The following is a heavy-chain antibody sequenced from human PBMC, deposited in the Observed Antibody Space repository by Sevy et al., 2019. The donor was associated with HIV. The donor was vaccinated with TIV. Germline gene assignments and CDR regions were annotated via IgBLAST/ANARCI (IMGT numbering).Heavy chain of an antibody. CDR3: ARDSDGSGHYYLDYLDY. J-gene: IGHJ4*02. CDR1: GYIFTNYP. CDR2: IRTSNRET. V-gene: IGHV1-18*01. D-gene: IGHD3-22*01. Sequence: ASVKVSCKASGYIFTNYPICWVRQAPGQGLEWMGCIRTSNRETKYTQKLQGRAIMTTDTSTGTVYMDLRNLRSDDTAVYYCARDSDGSGHYYLDYLDYWGQGTLVTVSS.